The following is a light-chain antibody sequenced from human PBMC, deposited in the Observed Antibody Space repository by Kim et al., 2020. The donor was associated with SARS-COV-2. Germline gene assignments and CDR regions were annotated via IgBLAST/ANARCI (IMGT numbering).Light chain of an antibody. V-gene: IGLV4-69*01. CDR2: LGSDGRQ. J-gene: IGLJ2*01. CDR1: RGHTEYA. CDR3: QTWGTGSGVV. Sequence: VKPTCTLSRGHTEYAIAWHQQQPEKGPRYLMKLGSDGRQSRGDGIPDRFSGSSSGAERYLTISSLQSEDEADYYCQTWGTGSGVVFGGGTQLTVL.